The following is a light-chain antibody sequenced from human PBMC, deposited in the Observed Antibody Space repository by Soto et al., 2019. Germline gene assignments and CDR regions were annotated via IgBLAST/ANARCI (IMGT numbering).Light chain of an antibody. Sequence: DIVMTQSPLSLPVTPGEPASISCRSSHSLLHSNGYNYLDWYLQKPGQSPQIMIYLGSNRASGVPDRFSGSGSGTELNLTISRLQPEDFAVYYCQKYYNWPRTFGQGTKVDIK. CDR2: LGS. CDR3: QKYYNWPRT. J-gene: IGKJ1*01. V-gene: IGKV2-28*01. CDR1: HSLLHSNGYNY.